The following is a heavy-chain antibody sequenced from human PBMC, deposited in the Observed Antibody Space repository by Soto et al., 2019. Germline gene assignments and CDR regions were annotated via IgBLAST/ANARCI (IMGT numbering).Heavy chain of an antibody. D-gene: IGHD6-13*01. CDR2: TYYSGST. CDR3: ARVRGTAGKRYFDY. V-gene: IGHV4-59*01. J-gene: IGHJ4*02. Sequence: LXLACTISAGSRIAYYCNLMRQPPGKGLQWIGYTYYSGSTTYNPSLKSRVTISVDSSKNQFSLKLDSVTPADTAVYYCARVRGTAGKRYFDYWGPGTLVTVSS. CDR1: AGSRIAYY.